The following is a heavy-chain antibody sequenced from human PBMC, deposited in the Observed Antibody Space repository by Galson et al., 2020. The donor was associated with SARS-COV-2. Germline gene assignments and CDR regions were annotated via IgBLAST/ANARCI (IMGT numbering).Heavy chain of an antibody. CDR3: ARGQLIPYYYYYYMDV. J-gene: IGHJ6*03. CDR1: GGTFSSYA. CDR2: IIPIFGTA. V-gene: IGHV1-69*05. Sequence: ASVKVSCKASGGTFSSYAISWVRQAPGQGLEWMGGIIPIFGTANYAQKFQGRVTITTDESTSTAYMELSSLRSEDTAVYYCARGQLIPYYYYYYMDVWGKGTTVTVSS. D-gene: IGHD6-13*01.